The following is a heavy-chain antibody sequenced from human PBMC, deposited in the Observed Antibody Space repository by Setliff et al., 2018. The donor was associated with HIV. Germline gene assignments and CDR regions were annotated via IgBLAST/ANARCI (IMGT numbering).Heavy chain of an antibody. CDR3: AIPRYSGNSGYNYGMDV. D-gene: IGHD3-22*01. CDR2: ISHSASTT. V-gene: IGHV3-23*01. Sequence: GGSLRLSCAASGFSFNNYAMNWVRQAPGEGLEWVSGISHSASTTDYADSVKGRFTISRDNSKNMLFLQMNSLRGEDTAVYYCAIPRYSGNSGYNYGMDVWGQGTTVTVSS. CDR1: GFSFNNYA. J-gene: IGHJ6*02.